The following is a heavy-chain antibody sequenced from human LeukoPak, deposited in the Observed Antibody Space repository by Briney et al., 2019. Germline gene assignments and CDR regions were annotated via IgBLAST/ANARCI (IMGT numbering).Heavy chain of an antibody. V-gene: IGHV3-7*03. Sequence: GGSLRLSCTASGFTFSDYWVTWVRQAPGKGLEWVANIKQDGSAKYYVDSVKGRFTISRDNAKNSLYLQMNSLRAEDTAVYYCARGHMVRGRVDYWGQGTLVTVSS. J-gene: IGHJ4*02. CDR1: GFTFSDYW. CDR3: ARGHMVRGRVDY. D-gene: IGHD3-10*01. CDR2: IKQDGSAK.